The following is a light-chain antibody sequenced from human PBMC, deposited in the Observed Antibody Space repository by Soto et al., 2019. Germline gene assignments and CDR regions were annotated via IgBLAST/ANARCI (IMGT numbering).Light chain of an antibody. CDR1: QTVTSN. Sequence: EIVMTQSPVTLSVSPGETANLSCRASQTVTSNLAWYQQKPGRSPRHLLSGASTRATGIPARFSGSGSGTEFTLTISRLQSEDLAVYYCQQYNDWPRTFGQGTKVEI. CDR3: QQYNDWPRT. CDR2: GAS. J-gene: IGKJ1*01. V-gene: IGKV3-15*01.